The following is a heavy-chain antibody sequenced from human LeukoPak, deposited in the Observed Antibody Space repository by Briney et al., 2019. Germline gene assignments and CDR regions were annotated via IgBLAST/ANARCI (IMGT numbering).Heavy chain of an antibody. J-gene: IGHJ6*03. D-gene: IGHD4-17*01. V-gene: IGHV4-39*07. CDR1: GGSISSSSYY. CDR2: IYYSGST. Sequence: SETLSLTRTVSGGSISSSSYYWGWIRQPPGKGLEWIGSIYYSGSTYYNPSLKSRVTISVDTSKNQFSVKLSSVTAADTAVYYCARGGGDYYMDVWGKGTTVTVSS. CDR3: ARGGGDYYMDV.